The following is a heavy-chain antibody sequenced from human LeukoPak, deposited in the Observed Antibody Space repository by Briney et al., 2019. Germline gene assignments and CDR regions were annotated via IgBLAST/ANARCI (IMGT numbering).Heavy chain of an antibody. J-gene: IGHJ5*02. CDR3: ARESGIAAALDL. D-gene: IGHD6-13*01. CDR2: IGSSSDTI. V-gene: IGHV3-48*01. CDR1: GFTFSSYA. Sequence: GGSLRLSCAASGFTFSSYAMSWVRQAPGKGLEWVSYIGSSSDTIYYADSVKGRFTISRDNGKNSLYLQMNSLRAEDTAVYYCARESGIAAALDLWGQGTLVTVSS.